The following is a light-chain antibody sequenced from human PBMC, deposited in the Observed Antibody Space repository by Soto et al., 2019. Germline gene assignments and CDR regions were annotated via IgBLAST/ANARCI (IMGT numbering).Light chain of an antibody. J-gene: IGLJ2*01. CDR2: DVN. CDR3: SSYTSSSTRVV. CDR1: SSDVGRYNY. Sequence: QCALTQPASVSGSPGQSITISCTGTSSDVGRYNYVSWYQQHPGKAPKLMIYDVNNRPSGVSNRFSGSKSGNTASLTISGLQAEDEADYYCSSYTSSSTRVVFGGGTKVTVL. V-gene: IGLV2-14*01.